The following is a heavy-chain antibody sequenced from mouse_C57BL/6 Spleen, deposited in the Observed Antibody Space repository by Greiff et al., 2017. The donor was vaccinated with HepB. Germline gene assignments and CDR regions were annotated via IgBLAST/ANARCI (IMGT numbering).Heavy chain of an antibody. Sequence: VQLKESGGGLVKPGGSLKLSCAASGFTFSDYGMHWVRQAPEKGLEWVVYISSGSSTIYYADTVKVRFTISRDNAKNTLFLQMTSLRSEDTAMYYCASGDDGYFAWFSDWCQGTLVTVSA. CDR1: GFTFSDYG. J-gene: IGHJ3*01. CDR2: ISSGSSTI. D-gene: IGHD2-3*01. V-gene: IGHV5-17*01. CDR3: ASGDDGYFAWFSD.